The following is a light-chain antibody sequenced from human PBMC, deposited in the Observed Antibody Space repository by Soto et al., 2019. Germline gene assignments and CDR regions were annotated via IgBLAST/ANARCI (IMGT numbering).Light chain of an antibody. Sequence: EIVMAQSPATLSVSPVERAARSCRSSQSISSNLAWYQQKLGQAPRLLIYRASTRATGIPARFSGSGSGTEFTLTISSLQPDDFATYFCLQYNSYSTWTFGQGTKVDTK. J-gene: IGKJ1*01. CDR2: RAS. CDR3: LQYNSYSTWT. CDR1: QSISSN. V-gene: IGKV3-15*01.